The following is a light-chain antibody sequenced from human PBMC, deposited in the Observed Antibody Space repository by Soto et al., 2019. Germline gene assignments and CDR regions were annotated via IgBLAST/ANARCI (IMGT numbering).Light chain of an antibody. CDR3: CSYAGTSTAVL. J-gene: IGLJ2*01. CDR2: DFI. Sequence: QSALTQPRSVSGSPGQSVTISCTGTSRDIGYYDYVSWYQHHPGKAPKLIIFDFIKRPSGVPDRFSGSKSANTASLTISGLQAEDESEYYCCSYAGTSTAVLFGGGTKLTVL. V-gene: IGLV2-11*01. CDR1: SRDIGYYDY.